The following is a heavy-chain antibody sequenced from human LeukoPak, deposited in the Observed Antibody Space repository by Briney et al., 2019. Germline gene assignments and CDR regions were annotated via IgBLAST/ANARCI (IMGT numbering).Heavy chain of an antibody. CDR1: GFTVSSNY. V-gene: IGHV3-66*01. D-gene: IGHD3-3*01. CDR3: ARDRDFVDYYYGMDV. Sequence: GGPLRLSCAASGFTVSSNYMSWVRQAPGKGLEWVSVIYSGGSTYYADSVKGRFTISRDNSKNTLYLQMNSLRAEDTAVYYCARDRDFVDYYYGMDVWGQGTTVTVSS. J-gene: IGHJ6*02. CDR2: IYSGGST.